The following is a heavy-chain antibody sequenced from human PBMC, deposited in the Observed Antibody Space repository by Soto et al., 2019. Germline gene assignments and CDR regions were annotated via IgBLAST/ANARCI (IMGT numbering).Heavy chain of an antibody. CDR2: ISGSGGST. V-gene: IGHV3-23*01. J-gene: IGHJ6*02. CDR3: AKHDANLVVTTLQLGFYYYGMDV. D-gene: IGHD2-21*02. CDR1: GFTFSSYA. Sequence: EVQLLESGGHLVQPGGSLRLSCAASGFTFSSYAMSWVRQAPGKGLEWVSSISGSGGSTYYADSVKGRFTISRDNSKNTLYLKINSLRAEDTSVYYCAKHDANLVVTTLQLGFYYYGMDVWGHGTTVTVSS.